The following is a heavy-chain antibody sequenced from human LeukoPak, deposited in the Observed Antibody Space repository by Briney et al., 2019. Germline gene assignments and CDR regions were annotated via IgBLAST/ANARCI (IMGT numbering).Heavy chain of an antibody. J-gene: IGHJ4*02. V-gene: IGHV1-18*01. CDR3: AREYCSSTSCYEDDY. CDR1: GYTFTSYG. Sequence: GASVKVSCKASGYTFTSYGISWVRQAPGQGLEWMGWISAYNGNTNYAQKLQGRVTMTTDTSTSTAYMELRSLRSDDTAVYYCAREYCSSTSCYEDDYWGQGTLVTVSS. D-gene: IGHD2-2*01. CDR2: ISAYNGNT.